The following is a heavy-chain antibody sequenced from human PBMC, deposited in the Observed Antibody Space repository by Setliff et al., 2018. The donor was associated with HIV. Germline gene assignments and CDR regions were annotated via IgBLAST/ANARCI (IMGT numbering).Heavy chain of an antibody. CDR1: GGSFSGHS. CDR2: INRSGSA. V-gene: IGHV4-34*01. D-gene: IGHD6-13*01. Sequence: NPSETLSLTCAVYGGSFSGHSWTWIGQPPGKGLEWIGEINRSGSANYNRSLKSRVTMSVDTSKRQFSLKLDSVTAADTAIYYCARQSTVAAAGFDFWGQGTLVTVSS. CDR3: ARQSTVAAAGFDF. J-gene: IGHJ4*02.